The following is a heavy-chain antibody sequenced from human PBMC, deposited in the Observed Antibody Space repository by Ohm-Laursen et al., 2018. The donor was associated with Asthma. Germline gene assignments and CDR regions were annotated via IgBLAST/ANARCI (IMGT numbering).Heavy chain of an antibody. CDR3: AKEMSSGWAFDI. J-gene: IGHJ3*02. CDR2: ISWNSGSI. D-gene: IGHD6-19*01. Sequence: SLRLSCSASGFTFDDYAMHWVRQAPGKGLEWVSGISWNSGSIGYADSVKGRFTISRDNAKNSLYLQMNSLRAEDTALYYCAKEMSSGWAFDIWGQGTMVTVSS. V-gene: IGHV3-9*01. CDR1: GFTFDDYA.